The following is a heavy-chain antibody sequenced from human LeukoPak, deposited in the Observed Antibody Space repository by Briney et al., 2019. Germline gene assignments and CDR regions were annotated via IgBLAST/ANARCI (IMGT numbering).Heavy chain of an antibody. CDR3: ARDNPTYCGGDCYPFPFDY. CDR2: INPSGGST. Sequence: ASVKVSCKASGGTFSSYAISWVRQAPGQGLEWMGIINPSGGSTSYAQKFQGRVTMTRDTSTSTVYMELSSLRSEDTAVYYCARDNPTYCGGDCYPFPFDYWGQGTLVTVSS. CDR1: GGTFSSYA. J-gene: IGHJ4*02. D-gene: IGHD2-21*02. V-gene: IGHV1-46*01.